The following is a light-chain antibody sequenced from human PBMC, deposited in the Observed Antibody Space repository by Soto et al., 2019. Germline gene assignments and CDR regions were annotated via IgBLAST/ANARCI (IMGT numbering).Light chain of an antibody. CDR2: DAS. J-gene: IGKJ1*01. Sequence: EIVLTQSPGNLSLSQGESATLSCRASQSVSSYLAWYQQKPGQAPRLLIYDASNRATGIPARFSGSGSGTDFTLTISSLEPEDFAVYYGQQRSNWPWTFGQGTKVDIK. CDR3: QQRSNWPWT. CDR1: QSVSSY. V-gene: IGKV3-11*01.